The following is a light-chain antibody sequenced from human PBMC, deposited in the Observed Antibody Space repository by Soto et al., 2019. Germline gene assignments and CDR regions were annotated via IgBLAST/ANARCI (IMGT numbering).Light chain of an antibody. CDR1: QGICTY. CDR2: VAS. Sequence: AVQLTQSPSSLSASVGDRVTISCRASQGICTYVDWYQQKPGQAPTLLIFVASSLQSGVPPRFSGSGSGAHFTLSISRLQPEDFATYYCQQCTRSSSPFGQGTQVET. CDR3: QQCTRSSSP. J-gene: IGKJ1*01. V-gene: IGKV1-13*02.